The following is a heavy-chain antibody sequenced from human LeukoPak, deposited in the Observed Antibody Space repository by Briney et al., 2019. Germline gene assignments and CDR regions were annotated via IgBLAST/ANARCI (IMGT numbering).Heavy chain of an antibody. J-gene: IGHJ4*02. CDR3: ARDLVPDY. CDR1: GFTFSTYA. V-gene: IGHV3-30*14. Sequence: LAGGSLRLSCAASGFTFSTYAIHWVRQAPGKGLEWVAFISNNGRNKDYADSVKGRFTISRDNSKNTLYPQMNSLRAEDTAVYYCARDLVPDYWGQGTLVTVSS. D-gene: IGHD6-6*01. CDR2: ISNNGRNK.